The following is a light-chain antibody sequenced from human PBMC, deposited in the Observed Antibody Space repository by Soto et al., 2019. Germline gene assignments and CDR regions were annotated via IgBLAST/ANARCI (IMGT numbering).Light chain of an antibody. J-gene: IGLJ2*01. CDR3: LLSYTATRPV. CDR2: DAT. CDR1: TGVVTSGHY. V-gene: IGLV7-46*01. Sequence: QAVVTQEPSLTVSPGGTVTLTCGSSTGVVTSGHYPYWFQQKPGQAPRTLIYDATNKHSWTPARFSGSLLGGRAALTLSGAQPEDEADYYCLLSYTATRPVFGGGTKVTVL.